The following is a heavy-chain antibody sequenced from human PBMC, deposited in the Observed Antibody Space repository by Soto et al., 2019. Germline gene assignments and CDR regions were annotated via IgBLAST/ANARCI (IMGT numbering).Heavy chain of an antibody. V-gene: IGHV4-4*07. CDR3: VASLAASGFNWLDP. J-gene: IGHJ5*02. D-gene: IGHD6-13*01. Sequence: QLQLQESGPGLVKASETLSLTCIVSGGSISEKYWNWVRQPPGKGLEWIGLIFANGHTDYNPSLKGLVIMSVDASKNQFSLRLTSMTAADTAVYYCVASLAASGFNWLDPWGRGTLVTVSS. CDR1: GGSISEKY. CDR2: IFANGHT.